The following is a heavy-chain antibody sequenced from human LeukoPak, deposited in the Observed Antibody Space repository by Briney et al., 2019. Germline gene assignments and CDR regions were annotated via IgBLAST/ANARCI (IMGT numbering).Heavy chain of an antibody. CDR3: ARGPLTVIGGYFDY. CDR2: IYTSGST. J-gene: IGHJ4*02. D-gene: IGHD3-10*01. CDR1: GGSISSGSYY. Sequence: SQTLSLTCTVSGGSISSGSYYWSWIRQPAGKGLEWIGRIYTSGSTNYNPSLKSRVTISVDTSKNQFSLKLSSVTAADTAVYYCARGPLTVIGGYFDYWGQGTLVTVSS. V-gene: IGHV4-61*02.